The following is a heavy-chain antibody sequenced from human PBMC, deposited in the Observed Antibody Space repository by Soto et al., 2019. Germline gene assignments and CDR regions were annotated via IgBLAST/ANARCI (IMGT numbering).Heavy chain of an antibody. CDR2: IYPGDSDT. V-gene: IGHV5-51*01. D-gene: IGHD5-12*01. J-gene: IGHJ6*01. CDR3: AREVLYSGCCGYYYYLLCV. Sequence: GESLKISCKGSGYSFTSYWIGWVRQMPGKGLEWMGIIYPGDSDTRYSPSFQGQVTISADKSISTAYLQWSSLKASDTAMYYCAREVLYSGCCGYYYYLLCVRGRGTSV. CDR1: GYSFTSYW.